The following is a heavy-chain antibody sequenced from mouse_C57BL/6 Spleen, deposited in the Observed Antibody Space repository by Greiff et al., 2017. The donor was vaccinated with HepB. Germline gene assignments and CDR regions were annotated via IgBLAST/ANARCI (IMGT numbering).Heavy chain of an antibody. CDR1: GFTFSSYG. V-gene: IGHV5-6*01. CDR3: ARRDYSNYVDY. D-gene: IGHD2-5*01. Sequence: EVQGVESGGDLVKPGGSLKLSCAASGFTFSSYGMSWVRQTPDKRLEWVATISSGGSYTYYPDSVKGRFTISRDNAKNTLYLQMSSLKSEDTAMYYCARRDYSNYVDYWGQGTTLTVSS. CDR2: ISSGGSYT. J-gene: IGHJ2*01.